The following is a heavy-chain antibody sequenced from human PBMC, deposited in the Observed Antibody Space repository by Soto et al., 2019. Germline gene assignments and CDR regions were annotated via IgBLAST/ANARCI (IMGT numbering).Heavy chain of an antibody. D-gene: IGHD3-22*01. CDR2: TSYDSTNT. V-gene: IGHV3-30-3*01. J-gene: IGHJ5*01. CDR1: EFTFNTYA. Sequence: QVQLMESGGGVVQPGTTLRLSCSASEFTFNTYAMHWVRQAPGRGLDWVAVTSYDSTNTKYADSVKGRFTISRDNSKNTPFLQMTCLTPKDTAVYYCARAYDIIGSWSGGFHSWGRGTLVIVSS. CDR3: ARAYDIIGSWSGGFHS.